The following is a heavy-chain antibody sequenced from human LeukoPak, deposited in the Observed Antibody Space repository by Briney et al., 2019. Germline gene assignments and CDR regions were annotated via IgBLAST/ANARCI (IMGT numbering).Heavy chain of an antibody. V-gene: IGHV3-74*01. D-gene: IGHD1-26*01. Sequence: SGGSLRLSCAASGFTFSSNWMHWVRQAPGKGLVWVSRSNEDGSTTNYADSVKGRFTISRDNAKNTLYLQMSSLTAEDTAVYYCIRDLGGRSGHWGQGTLVTVSS. CDR3: IRDLGGRSGH. J-gene: IGHJ4*02. CDR2: SNEDGSTT. CDR1: GFTFSSNW.